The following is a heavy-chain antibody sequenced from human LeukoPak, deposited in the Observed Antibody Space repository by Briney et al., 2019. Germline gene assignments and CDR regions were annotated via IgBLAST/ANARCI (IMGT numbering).Heavy chain of an antibody. D-gene: IGHD3-9*01. CDR1: GFTFSSYA. CDR3: QKPEYDILTGYYSALDV. V-gene: IGHV3-23*01. CDR2: SSGSGGST. Sequence: GGSLRLSCAASGFTFSSYAMSWVRQAPGKGLEWVSASSGSGGSTYYADSVKGRFTICRDNSKNTLYLQMNSLRAEDTVLFFRQKPEYDILTGYYSALDVWGQGTTVTVSS. J-gene: IGHJ6*02.